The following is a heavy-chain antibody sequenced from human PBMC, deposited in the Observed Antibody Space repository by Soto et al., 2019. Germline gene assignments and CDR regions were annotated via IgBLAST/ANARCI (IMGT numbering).Heavy chain of an antibody. Sequence: GGSLRLSCVVSGFTFSSNHVNWVRQAPGKGLEWISYISSTYEIWYADSVKGRFTISRDNGRNSLFLQMSSLGDEDTAVYYCARDRDWAFDYWGLGTLVTVSS. J-gene: IGHJ4*02. CDR2: ISSTYEI. CDR3: ARDRDWAFDY. D-gene: IGHD2-21*02. CDR1: GFTFSSNH. V-gene: IGHV3-48*02.